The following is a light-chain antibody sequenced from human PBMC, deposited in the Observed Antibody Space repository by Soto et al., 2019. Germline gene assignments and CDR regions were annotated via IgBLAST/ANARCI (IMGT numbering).Light chain of an antibody. CDR1: QTVSNQ. Sequence: EIVLTQSPVTLSLSPGERATVSCRASQTVSNQLAWYQQKPGQAPRLLIYDASRRVTGIPARFSGSGSGTDFTLTLSSLEPEDFAVYYCQQRAGSSTFGQGTRLEIK. CDR2: DAS. V-gene: IGKV3-11*01. J-gene: IGKJ5*01. CDR3: QQRAGSST.